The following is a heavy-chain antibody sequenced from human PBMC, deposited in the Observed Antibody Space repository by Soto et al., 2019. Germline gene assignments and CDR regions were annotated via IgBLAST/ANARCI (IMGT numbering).Heavy chain of an antibody. Sequence: ASVKVSCKASGYSFTSHYIHWVRQSPEQGLKWMGIINPSGGSTSYAQKCQGRVTMTRDMSTSTVYMELSSLRSEDTAVYYCARDLHIQLWLPHYYYGMDVWGQGPTVTVSS. CDR3: ARDLHIQLWLPHYYYGMDV. CDR1: GYSFTSHY. CDR2: INPSGGST. D-gene: IGHD5-18*01. V-gene: IGHV1-46*01. J-gene: IGHJ6*02.